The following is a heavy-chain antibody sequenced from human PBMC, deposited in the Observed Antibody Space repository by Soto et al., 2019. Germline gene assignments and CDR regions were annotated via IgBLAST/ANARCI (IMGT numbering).Heavy chain of an antibody. J-gene: IGHJ4*02. CDR1: GFTFSSYN. CDR2: ISRSGDRT. V-gene: IGHV3-64*02. D-gene: IGHD2-15*01. CDR3: ARDRCSSGKCYYFAY. Sequence: EVQLVESGEGLVQPGGSLRLSCAASGFTFSSYNIHWIRQAPGKGLEFVSAISRSGDRTYYADSVKGRFTITRDNSKNTVWLQMGSLRAEDRAVYDCARDRCSSGKCYYFAYWGRGALVSVSS.